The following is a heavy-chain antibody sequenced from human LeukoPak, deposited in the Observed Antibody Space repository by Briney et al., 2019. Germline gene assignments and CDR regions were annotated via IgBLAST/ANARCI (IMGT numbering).Heavy chain of an antibody. CDR3: AKDGLTKGPAL. V-gene: IGHV3-30*02. D-gene: IGHD2-8*01. CDR2: IRNDESYR. Sequence: GGSLTLSCAASGFSFSAYALHWVRQAPGKGLEWVAFIRNDESYRHYADSVKGRFTISRDNSKNTLYLQMNSLRAEDTAVYYCAKDGLTKGPALWGQGTLVTVSS. J-gene: IGHJ4*02. CDR1: GFSFSAYA.